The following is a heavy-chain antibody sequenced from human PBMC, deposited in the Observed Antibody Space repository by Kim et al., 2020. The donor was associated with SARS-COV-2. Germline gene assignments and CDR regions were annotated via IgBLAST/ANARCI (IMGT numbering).Heavy chain of an antibody. CDR2: ISSSSSYI. CDR3: ARGGARSGLAPFDY. CDR1: GFTFSSYS. Sequence: GGSLRLSCAASGFTFSSYSMNWVRQAPGKGLEWVSSISSSSSYIYYADSVKGRFTISRDNAKNSLYLQMNSLRAEDTAVYYCARGGARSGLAPFDYWGQGTLVTVSS. J-gene: IGHJ4*02. V-gene: IGHV3-21*01. D-gene: IGHD3-3*01.